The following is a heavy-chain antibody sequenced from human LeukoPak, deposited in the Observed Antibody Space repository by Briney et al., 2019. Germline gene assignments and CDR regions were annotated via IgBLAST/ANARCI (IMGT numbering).Heavy chain of an antibody. CDR3: ARGKYGDYFWFDP. D-gene: IGHD4-17*01. Sequence: GGSLRLSCAAYGFTFSSYDMNWVRQAPGKGPEWVSYISSRGTTMYYADSVEGRFSISRDNAKKSLDLQMNSLRAEDTAVYHCARGKYGDYFWFDPWGQGTLVTVSS. V-gene: IGHV3-48*01. CDR2: ISSRGTTM. CDR1: GFTFSSYD. J-gene: IGHJ5*02.